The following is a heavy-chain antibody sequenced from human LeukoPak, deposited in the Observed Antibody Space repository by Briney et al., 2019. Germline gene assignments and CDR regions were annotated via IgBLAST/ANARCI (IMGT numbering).Heavy chain of an antibody. Sequence: SETLSLTCAVYGGSFSGYYWSWIRQPPGKGLEWIGEIYHSGSTNYNPSLKSRVTISVDKSKNQFSLKLSSVTAADTAVYYCARAIVVVTAIYNWFDPWGQGTLVTVSS. V-gene: IGHV4-34*01. CDR1: GGSFSGYY. J-gene: IGHJ5*02. CDR2: IYHSGST. D-gene: IGHD2-21*02. CDR3: ARAIVVVTAIYNWFDP.